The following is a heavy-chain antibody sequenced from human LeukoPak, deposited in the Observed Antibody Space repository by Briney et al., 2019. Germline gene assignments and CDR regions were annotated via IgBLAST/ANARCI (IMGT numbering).Heavy chain of an antibody. Sequence: PGGSLRLSCAASGFTFSSYSMNWVRQAPGKGLEWVSSISSSSSYIYYADSVKGRFTISRDNAKNSLYLQMNSLRAEDTAVYYCARSGPLDYYYMDVWGKGTTVTVSS. CDR2: ISSSSSYI. D-gene: IGHD6-25*01. V-gene: IGHV3-21*01. CDR3: ARSGPLDYYYMDV. J-gene: IGHJ6*03. CDR1: GFTFSSYS.